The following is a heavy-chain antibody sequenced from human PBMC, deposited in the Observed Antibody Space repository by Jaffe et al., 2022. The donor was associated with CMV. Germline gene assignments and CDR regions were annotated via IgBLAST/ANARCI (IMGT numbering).Heavy chain of an antibody. J-gene: IGHJ6*03. CDR3: ARNIVVVVGGVDDYMDV. CDR2: IDPSDSYT. D-gene: IGHD2-15*01. V-gene: IGHV5-10-1*03. Sequence: EVQLVQSGAEVKKPGESLRISCKGSGYSFTSYWISWVRQMPGKGLEWMGRIDPSDSYTNYSPSFQGHVTISADKSISTAYLQWSSLKASDTAMYYCARNIVVVVGGVDDYMDVWGKGTTVTVSS. CDR1: GYSFTSYW.